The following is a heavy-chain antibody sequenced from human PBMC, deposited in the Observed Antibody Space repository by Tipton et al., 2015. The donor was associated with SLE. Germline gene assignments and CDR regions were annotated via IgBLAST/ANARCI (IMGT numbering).Heavy chain of an antibody. D-gene: IGHD3-10*01. V-gene: IGHV4-39*07. CDR3: ARADGSYFYYFMDV. J-gene: IGHJ6*03. Sequence: LRLSCTVSGVSVSSGGNFWSWIRQHPGKGLEWIGSIYYRGTTDYNPSLRSRVTISVDTSKNQFSLRLSSVTAADSAVYYCARADGSYFYYFMDVWGKGTTVTVSS. CDR1: GVSVSSGGNF. CDR2: IYYRGTT.